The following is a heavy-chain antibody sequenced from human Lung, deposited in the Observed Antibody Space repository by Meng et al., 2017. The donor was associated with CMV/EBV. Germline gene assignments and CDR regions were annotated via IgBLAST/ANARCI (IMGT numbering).Heavy chain of an antibody. V-gene: IGHV4-4*07. D-gene: IGHD2-2*01. CDR2: LYPDGST. CDR1: SDSITNYF. CDR3: ARTPVRFCNTHMCYAFDY. Sequence: QEQLPESGPTLANPSAPLSVTCIVSSDSITNYFWSWVRQPAGKGLEWIGRLYPDGSTDYNPSLSSRLTLSLDTSKIRFSLKLRSVTAADTAIYYCARTPVRFCNTHMCYAFDYWGQGALVTVSS. J-gene: IGHJ4*02.